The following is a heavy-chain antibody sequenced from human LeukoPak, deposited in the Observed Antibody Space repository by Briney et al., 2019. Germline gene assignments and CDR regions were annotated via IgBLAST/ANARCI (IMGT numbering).Heavy chain of an antibody. J-gene: IGHJ2*01. CDR1: GGSISSSSYY. V-gene: IGHV4-39*07. CDR3: ARDPYYYDSSGYYLGGYFDL. CDR2: IYYSGST. Sequence: PSETLSLTCTVSGGSISSSSYYWGWIRQPPGKGLEWIGSIYYSGSTYYNPSLKSRVTISVDTSKNQFSLQLNSVTPEDTAVYYCARDPYYYDSSGYYLGGYFDLWGRGTLVTVSS. D-gene: IGHD3-22*01.